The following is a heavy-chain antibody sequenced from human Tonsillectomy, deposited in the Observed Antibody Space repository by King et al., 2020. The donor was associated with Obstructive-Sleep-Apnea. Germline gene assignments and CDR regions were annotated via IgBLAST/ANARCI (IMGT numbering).Heavy chain of an antibody. CDR3: ARQFLGDPAMVASSAFDY. CDR2: MYHSGST. J-gene: IGHJ4*02. Sequence: VQLQESGPGLVEPSETLSLTCTVSGGSISSYYWSWIRQPPGKGLEWIGSMYHSGSTNYNPSLKSRVTISEDTSKNQFTLKLRSVTAADTAVYYCARQFLGDPAMVASSAFDYWGQGTLVTVSS. D-gene: IGHD5-18*01. V-gene: IGHV4-59*08. CDR1: GGSISSYY.